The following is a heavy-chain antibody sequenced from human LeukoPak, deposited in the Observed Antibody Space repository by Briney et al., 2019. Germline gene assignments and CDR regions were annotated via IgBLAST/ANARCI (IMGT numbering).Heavy chain of an antibody. CDR3: ARGEQQLTR. CDR2: IYHSGST. Sequence: SETLSLTCTVSGGSISSGGYYWSWIRQPPGKGLEWIGYIYHSGSTNYNPSLKSRVTMSVDTSKNQFSLKLSSVTAADTAVYYCARGEQQLTRWGQGTLVTVSS. D-gene: IGHD6-13*01. CDR1: GGSISSGGYY. J-gene: IGHJ4*02. V-gene: IGHV4-61*08.